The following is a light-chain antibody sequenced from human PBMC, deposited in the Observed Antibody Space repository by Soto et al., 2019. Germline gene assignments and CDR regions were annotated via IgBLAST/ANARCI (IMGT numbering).Light chain of an antibody. V-gene: IGKV3-11*01. CDR3: QKRSNWPQYP. J-gene: IGKJ2*01. Sequence: EIVLTQSPATLSLSPGEISTLSCRASQSVSSYLAWYQQKPGQAPRLLIYDASNRATGIPARFSGSGSGTEFTLTINSLEPEDFEVYSSQKRSNWPQYPFGKGTKLEIK. CDR1: QSVSSY. CDR2: DAS.